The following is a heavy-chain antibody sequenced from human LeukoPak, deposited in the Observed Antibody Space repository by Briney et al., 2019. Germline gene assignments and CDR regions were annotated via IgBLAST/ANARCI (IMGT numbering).Heavy chain of an antibody. CDR2: ISGSGGNT. CDR1: GFTFSSYA. V-gene: IGHV3-23*01. J-gene: IGHJ4*02. Sequence: GGSLRLSCAASGFTFSSYAMSWVRQAPGKGLEWVSAISGSGGNTYYADSVKGRFTISRNNSKSTVYLQMNSLRAEDTAVYYCAKRGRIVGASSFDYWGQGTLVTVSS. CDR3: AKRGRIVGASSFDY. D-gene: IGHD1-26*01.